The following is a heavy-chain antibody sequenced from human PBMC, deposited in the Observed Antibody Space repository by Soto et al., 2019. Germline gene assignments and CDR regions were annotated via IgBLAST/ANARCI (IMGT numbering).Heavy chain of an antibody. D-gene: IGHD2-15*01. V-gene: IGHV3-74*01. CDR3: ARAASASVSCSGGSCYLDY. CDR1: GFTFSSYW. CDR2: INSDGSST. J-gene: IGHJ4*02. Sequence: GRSLRLSCAASGFTFSSYWMHWVRQAPGKGLVWVSRINSDGSSTSYADSVKGRFTISRDNAKNTLYLQMNSLRAEDTAVYYCARAASASVSCSGGSCYLDYWGQGTLVTVSS.